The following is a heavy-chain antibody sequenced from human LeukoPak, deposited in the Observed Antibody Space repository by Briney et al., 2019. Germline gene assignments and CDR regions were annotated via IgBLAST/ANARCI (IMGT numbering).Heavy chain of an antibody. CDR2: IYYSGST. CDR3: ARASPMVRGPNWFDP. CDR1: GGSISSSSYY. J-gene: IGHJ5*02. Sequence: SETLSLTCTVSGGSISSSSYYWGWIRQPPGKGLEWIGSIYYSGSTYYNPSLKSRVTISVDTSKNQFSLKLSSVTAADTAVYYCARASPMVRGPNWFDPWGQGTLVTVSS. V-gene: IGHV4-39*07. D-gene: IGHD3-10*01.